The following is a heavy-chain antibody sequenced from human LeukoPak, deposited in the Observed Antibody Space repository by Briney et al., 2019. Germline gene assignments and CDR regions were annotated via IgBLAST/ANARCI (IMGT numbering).Heavy chain of an antibody. CDR3: ASFSGWSTIYYYYYYGMDV. D-gene: IGHD6-19*01. J-gene: IGHJ6*02. CDR1: GYTFTSYD. Sequence: GSVKVSCKASGYTFTSYDINWVRQATGQGLEWMGWMNPNSGNTGYAQKFQGRVTMTRNTSISTAYMELSSLRSEDTAVYYCASFSGWSTIYYYYYYGMDVWGQGTTVTVSS. V-gene: IGHV1-8*01. CDR2: MNPNSGNT.